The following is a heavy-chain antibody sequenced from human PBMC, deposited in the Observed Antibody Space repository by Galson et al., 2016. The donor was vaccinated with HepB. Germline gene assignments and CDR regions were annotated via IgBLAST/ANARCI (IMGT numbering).Heavy chain of an antibody. CDR1: GDSVSSINAG. CDR2: AYHRAKWYS. CDR3: ATGFGDS. Sequence: CAISGDSVSSINAGWNWIRQSPSRGLEWLGTAYHRAKWYSNYAESVKSRITIHPDTSKNQFSLQLKSVTPEDSAVYYCATGFGDSWGQGTLVTVSS. J-gene: IGHJ4*02. D-gene: IGHD3-16*01. V-gene: IGHV6-1*01.